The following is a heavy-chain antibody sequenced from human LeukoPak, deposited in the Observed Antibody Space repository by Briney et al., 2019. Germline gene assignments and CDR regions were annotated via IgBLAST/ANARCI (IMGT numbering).Heavy chain of an antibody. CDR3: ASGTVGNYALDY. CDR2: IYSGGTT. Sequence: GGSLRLSCAASGFTVSTNYMTWVRQASGKGLEWVSVIYSGGTTYYADSVKGRFSISRDNTNNTLYLQMNSLRAEDTAVYFCASGTVGNYALDYWGQGTLVTVSS. CDR1: GFTVSTNY. J-gene: IGHJ4*02. V-gene: IGHV3-66*01. D-gene: IGHD1-7*01.